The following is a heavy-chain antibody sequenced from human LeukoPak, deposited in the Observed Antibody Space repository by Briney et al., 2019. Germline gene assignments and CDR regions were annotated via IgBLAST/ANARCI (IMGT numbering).Heavy chain of an antibody. CDR2: VYYTGST. CDR1: GGSISYYY. V-gene: IGHV4-59*08. Sequence: SETLSLTCTVPGGSISYYYWSWIRQPPGKGLEWIGYVYYTGSTNYNPSLKSRVTISVDTSKNQFSLKLSSVTAADTAVYYCARQVTGRKWLVDYWGQGTLVTVSS. D-gene: IGHD6-19*01. CDR3: ARQVTGRKWLVDY. J-gene: IGHJ4*02.